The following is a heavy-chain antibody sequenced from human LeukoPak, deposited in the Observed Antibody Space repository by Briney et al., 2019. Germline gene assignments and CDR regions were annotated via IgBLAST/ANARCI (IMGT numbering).Heavy chain of an antibody. CDR1: GYSFTNYW. V-gene: IGHV5-51*01. CDR3: ARRYSGSYYPEYFDY. Sequence: GESLQISCKGSGYSFTNYWIGWVRQMPGKGLEWMGIIWPGDSDTRYSPSFQGQVTISADKSNSTAYLQWSSLKASDTAMYYCARRYSGSYYPEYFDYWGQGTLVTVSS. D-gene: IGHD1-26*01. J-gene: IGHJ4*02. CDR2: IWPGDSDT.